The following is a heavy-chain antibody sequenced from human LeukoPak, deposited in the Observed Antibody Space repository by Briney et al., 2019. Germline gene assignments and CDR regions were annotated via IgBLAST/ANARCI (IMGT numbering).Heavy chain of an antibody. CDR3: AKDLLRGPRGRDY. Sequence: GGSLRLSCAASGFTFSSYAMSWVRQAPGKGLEWVSAISGSGGSTYYADSVKGRFTISRDNSKNTLYLQMNSLRAEDAAVYYCAKDLLRGPRGRDYWGQGTLVTVSS. CDR2: ISGSGGST. V-gene: IGHV3-23*01. D-gene: IGHD4-17*01. J-gene: IGHJ4*02. CDR1: GFTFSSYA.